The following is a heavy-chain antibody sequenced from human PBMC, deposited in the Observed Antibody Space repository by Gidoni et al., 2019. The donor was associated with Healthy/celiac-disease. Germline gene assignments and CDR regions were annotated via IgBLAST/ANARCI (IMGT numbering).Heavy chain of an antibody. CDR2: ISNDGSNK. J-gene: IGHJ4*02. CDR3: AKDRGSYRFDY. V-gene: IGHV3-30*18. Sequence: QVQLVESGGGVVKPGRSLRLSCAASGVTFSSYGLHWVRQAPGKGLEWVAVISNDGSNKYYADSVKGRFTISRDNSKNTLYLQMNSLRAEDTAVYYCAKDRGSYRFDYWGQGTLVTVSS. CDR1: GVTFSSYG. D-gene: IGHD1-26*01.